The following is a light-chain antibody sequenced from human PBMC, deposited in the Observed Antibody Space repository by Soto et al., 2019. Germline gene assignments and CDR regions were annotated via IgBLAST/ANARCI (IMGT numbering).Light chain of an antibody. CDR2: GAS. Sequence: MVFTQSSGTLSLSLGERATLSFRSSQSVTLSYLACYQQKPGQAPRRLIYGASTRATGIPDRFSGSGSGTYFTLTISRLEPEDFAVYYCRQYGSSPPLSFGGGTKVDI. CDR1: QSVTLSY. V-gene: IGKV3-20*01. J-gene: IGKJ4*01. CDR3: RQYGSSPPLS.